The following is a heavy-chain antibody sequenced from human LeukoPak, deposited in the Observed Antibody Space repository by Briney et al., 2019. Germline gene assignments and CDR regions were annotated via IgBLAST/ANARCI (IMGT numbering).Heavy chain of an antibody. CDR2: ISSSSSYI. D-gene: IGHD3-16*01. CDR1: GFTFSSYS. V-gene: IGHV3-21*01. CDR3: ARDRTRCLWD. J-gene: IGHJ4*02. Sequence: PGGSLSLYCAASGFTFSSYSMNWVRQAPGKGLEWVSSISSSSSYIYYADSVKGRFTISRDNAKNSLYLQMNSLRAEDTAVYYCARDRTRCLWDWGQGTLVTVSS.